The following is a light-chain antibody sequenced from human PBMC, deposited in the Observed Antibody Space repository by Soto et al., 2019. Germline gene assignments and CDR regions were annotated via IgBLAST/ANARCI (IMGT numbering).Light chain of an antibody. J-gene: IGKJ1*01. CDR1: QSVGAN. CDR3: QQYNNWPQT. V-gene: IGKV3-15*01. CDR2: GAS. Sequence: EIVMTQSPATLSVSPGERATLSCRASQSVGANLAWYQQKPGQAPRLLIYGASTRATGIPGRFSGSGSGTDFTLSISSLQSEDFAVYYCQQYNNWPQTFGQGTKVEI.